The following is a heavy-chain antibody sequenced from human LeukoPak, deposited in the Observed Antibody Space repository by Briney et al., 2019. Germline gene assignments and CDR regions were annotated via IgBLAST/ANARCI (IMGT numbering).Heavy chain of an antibody. V-gene: IGHV4-39*01. CDR1: GGSLSSRSYY. CDR2: IYYSGST. Sequence: SETLSLTCTVSGGSLSSRSYYWVWIRPPPGKGLVWIGCIYYSGSTYYNPSLKSRVTICVDTSKNQSSLKLSSVPAADTAVYYCARRYDSSGYYFTFDYWGQGTLVTVSS. CDR3: ARRYDSSGYYFTFDY. D-gene: IGHD3-22*01. J-gene: IGHJ4*02.